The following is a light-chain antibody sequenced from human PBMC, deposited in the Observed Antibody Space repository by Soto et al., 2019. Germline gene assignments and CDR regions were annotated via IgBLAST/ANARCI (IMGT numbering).Light chain of an antibody. V-gene: IGLV2-11*01. CDR2: DVS. CDR1: SSDVGGYNY. J-gene: IGLJ1*01. CDR3: CSYAGSYTVV. Sequence: QSALTQPRSVSESPGQSVTISCTGTSSDVGGYNYVSWYQHHPGKAPKLMIYDVSKRPSGVPDRFSGSKSGNTASLTISGLQAEDEADYYCCSYAGSYTVVFGTGTKVTVL.